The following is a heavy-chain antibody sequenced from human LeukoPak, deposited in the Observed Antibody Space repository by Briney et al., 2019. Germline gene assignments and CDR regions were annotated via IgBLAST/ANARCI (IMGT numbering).Heavy chain of an antibody. J-gene: IGHJ4*02. CDR3: ARVSPPGYGILEK. Sequence: SETLSLTCTVSGGSITNYYWSWIRQSAGKGLEWIGRINTSGDTSYNPSIRSRVTMSVDTSKNQFSLKLSSVTAADTAMYYCARVSPPGYGILEKWGQGTLVTVSS. CDR2: INTSGDT. V-gene: IGHV4-4*07. CDR1: GGSITNYY. D-gene: IGHD5-18*01.